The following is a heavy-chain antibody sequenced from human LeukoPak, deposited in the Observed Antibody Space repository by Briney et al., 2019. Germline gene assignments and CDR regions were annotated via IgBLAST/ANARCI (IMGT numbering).Heavy chain of an antibody. Sequence: SETLSLTCTVSGGSISSTYYYWGWIRQPPGKGLEWIGNFHYSGSNSYNPSLKSRVTISVDTSKNQFSLRLSSVTAADTAVYYCARNYDSSGYYYFDYWGQGTLVTVSS. V-gene: IGHV4-39*01. D-gene: IGHD3-22*01. CDR3: ARNYDSSGYYYFDY. CDR2: FHYSGSN. J-gene: IGHJ4*02. CDR1: GGSISSTYYY.